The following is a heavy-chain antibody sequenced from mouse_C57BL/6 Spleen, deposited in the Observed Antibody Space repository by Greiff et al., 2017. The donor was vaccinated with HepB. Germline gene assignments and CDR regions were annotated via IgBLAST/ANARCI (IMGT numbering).Heavy chain of an antibody. CDR1: GYAFTNYL. D-gene: IGHD1-1*01. Sequence: VKLMESGAELVRPGTSVKVSCKASGYAFTNYLIEWVKQRPGQGLEWIGVINPGSGGTNYNEKFKGKATLTADKSSSTAYMQLSSLTSEDSAVYFCAKSPNYYGSSYPAWFAYWGQGTLVTVSA. CDR3: AKSPNYYGSSYPAWFAY. V-gene: IGHV1-54*01. J-gene: IGHJ3*01. CDR2: INPGSGGT.